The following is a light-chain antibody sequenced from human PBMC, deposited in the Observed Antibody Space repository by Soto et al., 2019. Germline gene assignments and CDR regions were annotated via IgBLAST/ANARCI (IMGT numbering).Light chain of an antibody. CDR1: SSDVGNYNL. Sequence: QSVLTQPASVSGSPGQSITISCTGASSDVGNYNLVSWYQQHPGKAPKLMIYEGSNRPSGVSNRFSGTKSGNTASLTISGLQAEDEADYYCCSYARSNSWVFGGGTKLTVL. J-gene: IGLJ3*02. V-gene: IGLV2-23*01. CDR3: CSYARSNSWV. CDR2: EGS.